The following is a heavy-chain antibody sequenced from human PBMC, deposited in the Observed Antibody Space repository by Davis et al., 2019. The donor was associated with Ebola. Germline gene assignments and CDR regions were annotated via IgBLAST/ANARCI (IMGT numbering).Heavy chain of an antibody. Sequence: GESLKIPCKGSGYSFTSYWIGWVRQMPGKGLEWMGIIYPGDSDTRYSPSFQGQVTISADKSISTAYLQWSSLKASDTAMYYCARWGRLVYYGMDVWGQGTTVTVSS. CDR2: IYPGDSDT. D-gene: IGHD3-9*01. CDR1: GYSFTSYW. J-gene: IGHJ6*02. V-gene: IGHV5-51*01. CDR3: ARWGRLVYYGMDV.